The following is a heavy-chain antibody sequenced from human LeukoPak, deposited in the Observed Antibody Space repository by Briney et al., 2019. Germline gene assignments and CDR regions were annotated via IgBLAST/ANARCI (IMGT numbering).Heavy chain of an antibody. CDR3: AKDRSGYDYYGQYYFDY. J-gene: IGHJ4*02. CDR1: GFTFSSYG. D-gene: IGHD5-12*01. Sequence: GGSLRLSCAASGFTFSSYGMHWVRQAPGKGLEWVAVISYDGSNKYYADSVKGRFTISRDNSKNTLYLQMNSLRAEDTALYYCAKDRSGYDYYGQYYFDYWGQGTLVTVSS. V-gene: IGHV3-30-3*01. CDR2: ISYDGSNK.